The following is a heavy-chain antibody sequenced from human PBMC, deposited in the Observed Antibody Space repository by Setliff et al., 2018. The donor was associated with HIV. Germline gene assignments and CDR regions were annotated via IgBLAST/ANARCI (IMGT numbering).Heavy chain of an antibody. CDR1: GFTFSSYA. CDR2: ISYDGINK. Sequence: GGSLRLSCAASGFTFSSYAMHWVRQAPGKGLEWVAVISYDGINKYYADSVKGRFTISRDNSKTTLYLQMNSLRAEDTAVYYCARERLRFLEWLPLDYWGQGTLVTVSS. D-gene: IGHD3-3*01. J-gene: IGHJ4*02. CDR3: ARERLRFLEWLPLDY. V-gene: IGHV3-30*04.